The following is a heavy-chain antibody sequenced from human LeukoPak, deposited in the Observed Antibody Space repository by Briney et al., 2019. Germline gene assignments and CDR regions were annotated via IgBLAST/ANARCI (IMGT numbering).Heavy chain of an antibody. V-gene: IGHV1-69*13. J-gene: IGHJ3*02. D-gene: IGHD3-22*01. CDR2: IIPIFGTA. CDR1: GGTFSSYA. CDR3: ARDGLATRSPAYYDSSGYYPDDAFDI. Sequence: SVKVSCKASGGTFSSYAISWVRQAPGQGLEWMGGIIPIFGTANYAQKFQGRVTITADESTSTAYMELSSLRSEDTAVYYCARDGLATRSPAYYDSSGYYPDDAFDIWGQGTMVTVSS.